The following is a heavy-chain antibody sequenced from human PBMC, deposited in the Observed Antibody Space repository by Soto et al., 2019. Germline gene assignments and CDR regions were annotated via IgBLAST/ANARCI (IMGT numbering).Heavy chain of an antibody. CDR2: ISAYNGNT. Sequence: QVQLVQSGAEVKKPGASVKVSCKASGYTFTSYGISWVRQAPGQGLEWMGWISAYNGNTNYAQKLQGRVTMTTDTSTSTAYMELRSLRSDDTAVYYCAGDPLSGGSGSYMRYYYYGMDVWGQGTTVTVSS. D-gene: IGHD3-10*01. V-gene: IGHV1-18*04. CDR1: GYTFTSYG. CDR3: AGDPLSGGSGSYMRYYYYGMDV. J-gene: IGHJ6*02.